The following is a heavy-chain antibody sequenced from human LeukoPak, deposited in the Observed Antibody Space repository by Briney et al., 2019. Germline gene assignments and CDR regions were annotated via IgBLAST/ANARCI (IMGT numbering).Heavy chain of an antibody. V-gene: IGHV1-69*05. CDR2: IIPIFGTA. D-gene: IGHD3-10*01. Sequence: SVKVSCKASGGTFSSYAISWVRQAPGQGLEWMGRIIPIFGTANYAQKFQGRVTITTDESTSTAYMELSSLRSEDTAVYYCARAPGTQPYYYYYMDVWGKGTTVTVSS. CDR3: ARAPGTQPYYYYYMDV. CDR1: GGTFSSYA. J-gene: IGHJ6*03.